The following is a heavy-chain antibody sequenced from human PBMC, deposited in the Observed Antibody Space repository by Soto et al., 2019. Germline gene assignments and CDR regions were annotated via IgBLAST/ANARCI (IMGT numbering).Heavy chain of an antibody. Sequence: VQLLESGGGLVQPGGSLRLSCAASGFTFSSYVMSWVRQAPGKGLEWVSTISGSGGSTNYADSVKGRFTISRDNSKNTLYLHMNSLRAEDTAVYFCAKSPRYSGWYQIDYWGQGTLVTVSS. J-gene: IGHJ4*02. CDR3: AKSPRYSGWYQIDY. CDR1: GFTFSSYV. CDR2: ISGSGGST. D-gene: IGHD6-19*01. V-gene: IGHV3-23*01.